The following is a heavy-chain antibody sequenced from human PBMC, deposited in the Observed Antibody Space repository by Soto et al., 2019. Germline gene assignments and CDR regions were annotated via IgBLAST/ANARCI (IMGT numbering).Heavy chain of an antibody. CDR3: ARVKDSSGWHPYYYYGMDV. V-gene: IGHV1-69*13. Sequence: GASVKVSCKASGGTFSSYAISWVRQAPGQGLEWMGGIIPIFGTANYAQKFQGRVTITADESTSTAYMELSSLRSEDTAVYYCARVKDSSGWHPYYYYGMDVWGQGTTVTVSS. J-gene: IGHJ6*02. CDR1: GGTFSSYA. CDR2: IIPIFGTA. D-gene: IGHD6-19*01.